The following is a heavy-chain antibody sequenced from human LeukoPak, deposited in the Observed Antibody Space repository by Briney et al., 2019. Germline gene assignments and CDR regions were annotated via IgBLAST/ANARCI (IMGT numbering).Heavy chain of an antibody. CDR2: IIPIFDTT. CDR1: GDTFRSYS. Sequence: GASVKVSCKASGDTFRSYSFNWVRQAPGQGLEWMGGIIPIFDTTYYAQKFQGRVTITADESTSTAYMELSSLRYEDTAVYYCASRNNGNLFYGRDVWGSGTTVTVSS. D-gene: IGHD1/OR15-1a*01. CDR3: ASRNNGNLFYGRDV. J-gene: IGHJ6*04. V-gene: IGHV1-69*01.